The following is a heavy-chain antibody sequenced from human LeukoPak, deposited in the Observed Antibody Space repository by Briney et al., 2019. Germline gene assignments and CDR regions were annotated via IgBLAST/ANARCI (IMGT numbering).Heavy chain of an antibody. Sequence: SETLSLTCTVSGYSISSGYYWGWIRQPPGKGLEWIGSIYHSGSTYYNPSLKSRVTISVDTSKNQFSLKLSSVTAADTAMYYCAREGGYSYGFSYYYMDVWGKGTTVTISS. D-gene: IGHD5-18*01. CDR2: IYHSGST. V-gene: IGHV4-38-2*02. CDR1: GYSISSGYY. J-gene: IGHJ6*03. CDR3: AREGGYSYGFSYYYMDV.